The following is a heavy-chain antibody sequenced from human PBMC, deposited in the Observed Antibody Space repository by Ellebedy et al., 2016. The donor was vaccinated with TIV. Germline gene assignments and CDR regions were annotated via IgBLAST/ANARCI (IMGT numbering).Heavy chain of an antibody. CDR2: IYPVDSDT. CDR3: ARHQPDGAESDYFDY. CDR1: GYSSTSYW. J-gene: IGHJ4*02. Sequence: GESLKISCKGSGYSSTSYWIAWVRQMPGKGLEWMGIIYPVDSDTRYSPSFQGQVTISADKSISTAYLQWSSLKASDTALYYCARHQPDGAESDYFDYWGQGTLVTVSS. V-gene: IGHV5-51*01. D-gene: IGHD3-10*01.